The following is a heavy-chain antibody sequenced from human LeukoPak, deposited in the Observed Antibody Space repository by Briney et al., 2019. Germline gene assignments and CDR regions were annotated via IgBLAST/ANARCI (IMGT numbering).Heavy chain of an antibody. J-gene: IGHJ4*02. V-gene: IGHV4-59*01. CDR3: ARVGERGTHYGDLYYFDY. Sequence: LETLSLTCTVSGGSISSYYWSWIRQPPGKGLEWIGYIYYSGSTNYNPSLKSRVTISVDTSKNQFSLKLSSVTAADTAVYYCARVGERGTHYGDLYYFDYWGQGTLVTVSS. CDR2: IYYSGST. D-gene: IGHD4-17*01. CDR1: GGSISSYY.